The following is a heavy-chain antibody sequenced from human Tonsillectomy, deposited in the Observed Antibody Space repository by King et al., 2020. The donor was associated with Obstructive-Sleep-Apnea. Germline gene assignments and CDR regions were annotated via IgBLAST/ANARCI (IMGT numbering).Heavy chain of an antibody. CDR3: ARHSSSWAHFDY. D-gene: IGHD6-13*01. CDR2: IFYSGST. Sequence: VQLQESGPRLVKPSETLSLICTVSGGSLSTFYWSWIRQPPGEGLEWVGNIFYSGSTTYNPSLKSRVSISVDTSKNQFSLKVSSVTAADTAVYYCARHSSSWAHFDYWGQGTLVTVS. J-gene: IGHJ4*02. CDR1: GGSLSTFY. V-gene: IGHV4-59*08.